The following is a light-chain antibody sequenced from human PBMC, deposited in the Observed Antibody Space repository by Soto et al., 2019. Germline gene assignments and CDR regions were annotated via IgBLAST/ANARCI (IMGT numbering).Light chain of an antibody. CDR3: AAWDDSVTGV. V-gene: IGLV1-47*01. J-gene: IGLJ3*02. CDR1: SSNIGSEY. CDR2: NNN. Sequence: QSVLTQPPSASGTPGQTFTISCSGSSSNIGSEYVYWYQQFPGTAPRLLIYNNNRRPSGVPDRFSGSKSGTSASLAISGLRSEDEADYYCAAWDDSVTGVFVGGTKLTVL.